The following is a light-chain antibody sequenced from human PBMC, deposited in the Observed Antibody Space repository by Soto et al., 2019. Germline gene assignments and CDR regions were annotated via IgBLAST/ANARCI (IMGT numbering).Light chain of an antibody. Sequence: DIQMTQSTSALSASVGDRVTITCRASQYISNWVAWYQQKPGKAPKLLIYDGSTLESGVPSRFSGSVSETLFTLTINSLQPEDFATYYCQQANSFPITFGQGTRLEIK. CDR2: DGS. V-gene: IGKV1-5*01. CDR1: QYISNW. CDR3: QQANSFPIT. J-gene: IGKJ5*01.